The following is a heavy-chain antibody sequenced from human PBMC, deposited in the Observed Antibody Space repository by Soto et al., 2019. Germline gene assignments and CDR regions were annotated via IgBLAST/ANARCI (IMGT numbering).Heavy chain of an antibody. D-gene: IGHD2-15*01. Sequence: GGSLRLSCAASGFTFSSYWMHWVRQAPGKGLVWVSRINSDGSSTNYADSVKGRFTISRDDAKNTLYLQMNSLRAEDTAVYYCARDRGGYGMDVWGQGTTVTVSS. CDR1: GFTFSSYW. CDR3: ARDRGGYGMDV. CDR2: INSDGSST. V-gene: IGHV3-74*01. J-gene: IGHJ6*02.